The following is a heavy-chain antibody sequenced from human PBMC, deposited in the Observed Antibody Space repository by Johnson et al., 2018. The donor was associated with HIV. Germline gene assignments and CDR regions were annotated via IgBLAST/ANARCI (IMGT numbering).Heavy chain of an antibody. V-gene: IGHV3-13*01. Sequence: VQLVESGGGLVQPGGSLRLSCAASGFTFSRYDMHWVRQVAGKGLEWVSAIGTAGDTYYPGSVKGRFTISRENAKNSLYLQMNSLRAGDTAGYFCARAGRLTYYYDSRGYSYDAFDIWGQGTMVTVSS. CDR3: ARAGRLTYYYDSRGYSYDAFDI. D-gene: IGHD3-22*01. CDR2: IGTAGDT. J-gene: IGHJ3*02. CDR1: GFTFSRYD.